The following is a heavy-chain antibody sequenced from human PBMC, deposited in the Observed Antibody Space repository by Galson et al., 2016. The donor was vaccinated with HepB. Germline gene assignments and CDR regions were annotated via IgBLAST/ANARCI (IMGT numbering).Heavy chain of an antibody. CDR2: ISDRGAYT. CDR1: GFSFSDYC. V-gene: IGHV3-11*05. D-gene: IGHD6-13*01. J-gene: IGHJ4*02. CDR3: ARGDRHSSSWWGFDY. Sequence: SLRLSCAASGFSFSDYCMSWVRQAPGKGLEWVSCISDRGAYTNYADSVKGRFTISRDNAKNSLYLQMNSLRAEDTAVYYCARGDRHSSSWWGFDYWGQGSLVTVSS.